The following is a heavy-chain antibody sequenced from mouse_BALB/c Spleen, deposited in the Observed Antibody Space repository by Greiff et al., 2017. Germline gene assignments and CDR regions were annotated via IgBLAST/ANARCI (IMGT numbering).Heavy chain of an antibody. Sequence: ESGPGLVKPSQSLSLTCSVTGYSITSGYYWNWIRQFPGNKLEWMGYISYDGSNNYNPSLKNRISITRDTSKNQFFLKLNSVTTEDTATYYCARDRYYYGSSYHAMDYWGQGTSVTVSS. CDR2: ISYDGSN. CDR3: ARDRYYYGSSYHAMDY. D-gene: IGHD1-1*01. CDR1: GYSITSGYY. J-gene: IGHJ4*01. V-gene: IGHV3-6*02.